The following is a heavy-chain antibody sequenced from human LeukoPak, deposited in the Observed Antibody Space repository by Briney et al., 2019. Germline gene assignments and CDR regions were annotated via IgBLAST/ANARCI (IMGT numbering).Heavy chain of an antibody. CDR2: INPNSGGT. CDR1: GYTFTGYY. CDR3: ARGCSVSHGYYYDSSGYYYFDY. V-gene: IGHV1-2*02. J-gene: IGHJ4*02. D-gene: IGHD3-22*01. Sequence: ASVKVPCKAPGYTFTGYYMHWVRQAPGQRLEWMGWINPNSGGTNYAQKFQGRVTMTRDTSISTAYMELSRLRSDDTAVYYCARGCSVSHGYYYDSSGYYYFDYWGQGTLVTVSS.